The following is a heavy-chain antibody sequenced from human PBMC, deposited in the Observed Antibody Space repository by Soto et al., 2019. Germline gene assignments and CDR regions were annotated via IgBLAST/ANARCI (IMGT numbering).Heavy chain of an antibody. CDR1: GYTFTNYW. Sequence: HGESLKISCKGSGYTFTNYWIGWVRQMPGKGLEWMGIIYPGDSDTKYNPSFQGQVTISADKSIATTYLQWSSLKASDTAIYYCAAWIFYYGTDVWGHGTTVIGSS. J-gene: IGHJ6*02. CDR3: AAWIFYYGTDV. CDR2: IYPGDSDT. V-gene: IGHV5-51*01. D-gene: IGHD1-1*01.